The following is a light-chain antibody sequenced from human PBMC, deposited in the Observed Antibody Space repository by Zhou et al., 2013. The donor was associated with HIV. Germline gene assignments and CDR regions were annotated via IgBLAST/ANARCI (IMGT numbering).Light chain of an antibody. CDR1: QSVSSN. CDR3: QQYNRWPPLT. V-gene: IGKV3D-15*01. J-gene: IGKJ4*01. CDR2: GAS. Sequence: EVVLTQSPGTLSLSPGARATLSCRTSQSVSSNLAWYQQRPGQAPRLLMYGASVRAAGIPDRFSGSGSGTEFTLTIAGLQSEDVAVYYCQQYNRWPPLTFGGGTQVEIK.